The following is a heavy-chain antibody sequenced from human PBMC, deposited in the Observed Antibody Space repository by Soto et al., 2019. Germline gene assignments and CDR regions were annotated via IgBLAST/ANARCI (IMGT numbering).Heavy chain of an antibody. D-gene: IGHD6-19*01. Sequence: QIQLVQSGAEVKKPGASVKVSCKASGFTFSDYGFSWVRQAPGRGLEWMGWISAFNGETNYTQKSEGRVAMTTDAATSTAYMELRSLTVDDTSVYYCGRDQQWLLPVPLNCDYGGQGTVVTVSS. CDR2: ISAFNGET. CDR3: GRDQQWLLPVPLNCDY. V-gene: IGHV1-18*01. CDR1: GFTFSDYG. J-gene: IGHJ4*02.